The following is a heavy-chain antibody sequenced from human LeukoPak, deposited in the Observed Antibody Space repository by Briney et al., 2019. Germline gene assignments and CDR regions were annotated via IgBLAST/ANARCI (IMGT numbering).Heavy chain of an antibody. V-gene: IGHV1-69*13. CDR3: ARGGLRPVIFYFGY. Sequence: ASVKVSCKASGGTFSSYAISWVRQAPGQGLEWMGGIIPIFGTANYAQKFQGRVTITADESTSTAYMELSSLRSEDTAVYYCARGGLRPVIFYFGYWGQGTLVTVSS. D-gene: IGHD2-15*01. CDR1: GGTFSSYA. J-gene: IGHJ4*02. CDR2: IIPIFGTA.